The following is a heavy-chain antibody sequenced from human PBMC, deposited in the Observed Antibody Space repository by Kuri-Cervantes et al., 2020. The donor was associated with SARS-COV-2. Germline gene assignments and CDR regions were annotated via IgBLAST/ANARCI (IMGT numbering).Heavy chain of an antibody. D-gene: IGHD4-17*01. Sequence: LSLTCAASGFTFDDFAMHWVRQTPGKGLEWVSGISWNSGSIGYADSVKGRFTISRDNAKNSLYLQMNSLRAEDTAVYYCARDGYGDYVPYGMDVWGQGTMVTVSS. CDR2: ISWNSGSI. CDR1: GFTFDDFA. V-gene: IGHV3-9*01. CDR3: ARDGYGDYVPYGMDV. J-gene: IGHJ6*02.